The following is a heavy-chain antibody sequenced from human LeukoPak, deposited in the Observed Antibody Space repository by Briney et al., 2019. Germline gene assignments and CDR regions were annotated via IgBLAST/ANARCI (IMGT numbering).Heavy chain of an antibody. CDR1: GYTFTSYG. J-gene: IGHJ6*02. Sequence: ASVKVSCKASGYTFTSYGISWVRQAPGQGLEWMGWISAYNGNTNYAQKLQGRVTMTTDTSTSTAYMELRSLRSEDTAVYYCARGIRLGKDCYYYGMDVWGQGTTVTVSS. D-gene: IGHD3-16*01. CDR2: ISAYNGNT. CDR3: ARGIRLGKDCYYYGMDV. V-gene: IGHV1-18*01.